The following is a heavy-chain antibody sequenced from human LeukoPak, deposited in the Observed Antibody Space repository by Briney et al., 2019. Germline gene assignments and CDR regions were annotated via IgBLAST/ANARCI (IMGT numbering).Heavy chain of an antibody. D-gene: IGHD3-22*01. CDR1: GGSISSYY. Sequence: PSETLSLTCTVSGGSISSYYWSWIRQPPGKGLEWIGYIFYSGSTNYSPSLKSRVTISVDTSKNQFSLKLSSVTAADTAVYYCARVSNSDYDSSGYYYGFDYWGQGTLVTVSS. J-gene: IGHJ4*02. V-gene: IGHV4-59*01. CDR3: ARVSNSDYDSSGYYYGFDY. CDR2: IFYSGST.